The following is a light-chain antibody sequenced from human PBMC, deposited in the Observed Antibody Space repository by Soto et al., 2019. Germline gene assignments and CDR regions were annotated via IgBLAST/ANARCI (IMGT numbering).Light chain of an antibody. V-gene: IGLV2-14*01. Sequence: QSALTQPASVSGSPGQSITISCTGTSSDVGGYNYVSWYQQHPGKAPKLMIYEVSNRPSGVSNRFSGSKSGNTASLTISGLQAEDEADYYCSSYRSSSTLCVFGTGTKLTVL. CDR1: SSDVGGYNY. CDR3: SSYRSSSTLCV. CDR2: EVS. J-gene: IGLJ1*01.